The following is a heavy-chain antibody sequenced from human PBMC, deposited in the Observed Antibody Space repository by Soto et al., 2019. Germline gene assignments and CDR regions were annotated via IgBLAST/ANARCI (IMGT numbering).Heavy chain of an antibody. CDR3: ASGIGVVTADAGGGNYCGMDV. CDR2: IIPIFGTA. Sequence: QVQLVQSGAEVKKPGSSVKVSCKASGGTFSSYAISWVRQAPGQGLEWMGGIIPIFGTANYGQKFQGRVTITADESTRTDYMEMRSMRSADTGVYYCASGIGVVTADAGGGNYCGMDVWGQVTTVTVSS. D-gene: IGHD2-21*02. CDR1: GGTFSSYA. V-gene: IGHV1-69*12. J-gene: IGHJ6*02.